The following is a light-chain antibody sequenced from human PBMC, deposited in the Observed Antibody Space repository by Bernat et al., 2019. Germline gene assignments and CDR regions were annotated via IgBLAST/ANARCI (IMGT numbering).Light chain of an antibody. Sequence: DIQMTQSPSSLSASVGERVTITCRASQNIRNYLNWYLQKPGQAPKLLIYATSNLQTGVPSRFSGSGSERDFTLNISSLQPEDFATYYCQQSYSTLITFGQGTRLEIE. CDR3: QQSYSTLIT. V-gene: IGKV1-39*01. CDR1: QNIRNY. J-gene: IGKJ5*01. CDR2: ATS.